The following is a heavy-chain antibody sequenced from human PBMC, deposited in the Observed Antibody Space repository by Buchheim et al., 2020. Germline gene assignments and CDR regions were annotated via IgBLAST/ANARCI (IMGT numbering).Heavy chain of an antibody. CDR3: ARDSAGTALDY. Sequence: QVQLVESGGGVVQPGRSLRLSCAASGFTFSSYAMHWVRQAPGKGLEWVAVISYDGSNTYYADSVKGRFTISRDNSKNTLYLQMNSLRAEDTAVYYGARDSAGTALDYWGQGTL. J-gene: IGHJ4*02. D-gene: IGHD1/OR15-1a*01. CDR2: ISYDGSNT. CDR1: GFTFSSYA. V-gene: IGHV3-30*04.